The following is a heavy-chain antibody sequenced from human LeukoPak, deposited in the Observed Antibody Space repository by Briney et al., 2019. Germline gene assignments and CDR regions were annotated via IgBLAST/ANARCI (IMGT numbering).Heavy chain of an antibody. Sequence: ASVKVSCKASGYTFTGYYMHWVRQAPGKGLEWMGRINPNSGGTNYAQKFQGRVTMTRDTSISTAYMELSRLRSDDTAVYYCARGLKFVYGSGLPGYPLHMDVWGKGTTVTVSS. J-gene: IGHJ6*03. D-gene: IGHD3-10*01. V-gene: IGHV1-2*06. CDR2: INPNSGGT. CDR1: GYTFTGYY. CDR3: ARGLKFVYGSGLPGYPLHMDV.